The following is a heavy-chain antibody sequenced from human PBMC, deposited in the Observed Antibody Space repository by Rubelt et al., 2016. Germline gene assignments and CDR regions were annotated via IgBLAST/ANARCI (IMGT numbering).Heavy chain of an antibody. Sequence: QVQLQQWGAGLLKPSETLSLSCAVYGGSFSGYYWTWIRQPPGKGLEWIGEITHTGSTNYNPTLKSRVTISVDTSKNQFFLELNSVTAADTAVYYCARGAGGGNSAGYWGQGTRVTVSS. J-gene: IGHJ4*02. CDR1: GGSFSGYY. CDR2: ITHTGST. CDR3: ARGAGGGNSAGY. V-gene: IGHV4-34*01. D-gene: IGHD4-23*01.